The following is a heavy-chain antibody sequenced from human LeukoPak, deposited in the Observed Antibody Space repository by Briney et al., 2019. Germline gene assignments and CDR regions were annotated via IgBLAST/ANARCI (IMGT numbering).Heavy chain of an antibody. J-gene: IGHJ4*02. D-gene: IGHD2-2*01. CDR2: ISGSGGST. CDR1: GFTFSSYA. Sequence: PGGSLRLSCAASGFTFSSYAMSWVRQAPGKGLEWVSAISGSGGSTYYADSVKGRFTISRDNSKNTLYLQMNSLRAEDTAVYYCAKRKLIVVVPAATPAGFDYWGQGTLVTVSS. CDR3: AKRKLIVVVPAATPAGFDY. V-gene: IGHV3-23*01.